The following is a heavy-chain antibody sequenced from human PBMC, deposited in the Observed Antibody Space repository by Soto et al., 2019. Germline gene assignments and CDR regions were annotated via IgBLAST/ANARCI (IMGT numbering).Heavy chain of an antibody. CDR3: AMLRCWSGGSNDKDV. D-gene: IGHD6-13*01. CDR2: IRRKANSYTT. CDR1: GLIFSDYH. Sequence: EVQLVESGGGLVQPGGSLRLSCAASGLIFSDYHMDWVRQAPGKGLEWVGRIRRKANSYTTEYAASVKGRFTISRDDSKNSLYLQMNSLKTGDKGGYFCAMLRCWSGGSNDKDVWGQGTTVTVSS. V-gene: IGHV3-72*01. J-gene: IGHJ6*02.